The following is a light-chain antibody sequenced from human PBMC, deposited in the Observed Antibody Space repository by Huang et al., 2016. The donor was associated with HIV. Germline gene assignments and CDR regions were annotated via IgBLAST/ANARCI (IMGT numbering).Light chain of an antibody. CDR2: KVS. CDR1: QSLVHSDGHTY. CDR3: MQGTHWPL. V-gene: IGKV2-30*02. J-gene: IGKJ2*01. Sequence: DVVMTQSPLSLPVTLGQPASISCRSSQSLVHSDGHTYLNWFQQRPGQSPRRLIYKVSNRDSGVPDRFSGSGSGTDFTLKISRVEAEDVGVYYCMQGTHWPLFGQGTKLEIK.